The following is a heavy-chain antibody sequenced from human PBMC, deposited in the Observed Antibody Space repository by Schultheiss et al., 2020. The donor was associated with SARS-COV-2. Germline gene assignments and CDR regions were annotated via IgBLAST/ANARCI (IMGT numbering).Heavy chain of an antibody. CDR1: GFTFSSYG. D-gene: IGHD2-2*01. J-gene: IGHJ2*01. CDR3: ARGGVVVPAAMGSSRNWYFDL. Sequence: GESLKISCAASGFTFSSYGMHWVRQAPGKGLEWVSAISGSGGSTYYADSVKGRFTISRDNSKNTLYLQMNSLRAEDTAVYYCARGGVVVPAAMGSSRNWYFDLWGRGTLVTVSS. CDR2: ISGSGGST. V-gene: IGHV3-23*01.